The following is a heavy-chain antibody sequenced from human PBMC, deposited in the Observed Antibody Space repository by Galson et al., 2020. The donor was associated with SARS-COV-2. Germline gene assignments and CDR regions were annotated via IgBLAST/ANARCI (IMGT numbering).Heavy chain of an antibody. V-gene: IGHV3-53*04. Sequence: GESLKISCAASGFTVSSNYMSWVRQAPGKGLEWVSVIYSGGSTYYADSVKGRFTISRHNSKNTLYLQMNSLRAEDTAVYFCARDRDREWYFDLWGRGTLVTVSS. CDR2: IYSGGST. J-gene: IGHJ2*01. CDR1: GFTVSSNY. CDR3: ARDRDREWYFDL. D-gene: IGHD3-10*01.